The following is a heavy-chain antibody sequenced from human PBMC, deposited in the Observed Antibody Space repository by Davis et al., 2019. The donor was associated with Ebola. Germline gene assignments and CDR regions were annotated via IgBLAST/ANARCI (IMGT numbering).Heavy chain of an antibody. V-gene: IGHV3-23*01. CDR3: ARDRYSSSGFDY. CDR1: GFTFSSYA. Sequence: GGSLRLSCAASGFTFSSYAMSWVRQAPGKGLEWVSAISGSGGSTYYADSVKGRFTIPRDNSKNTLYLQMNSLRAEDTAVYYCARDRYSSSGFDYWGQGTLVTVSS. J-gene: IGHJ4*02. CDR2: ISGSGGST. D-gene: IGHD6-6*01.